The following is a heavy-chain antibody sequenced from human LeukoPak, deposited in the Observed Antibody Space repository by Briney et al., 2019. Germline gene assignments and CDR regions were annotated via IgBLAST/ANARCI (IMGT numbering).Heavy chain of an antibody. D-gene: IGHD2-2*01. J-gene: IGHJ3*02. CDR2: ISAYNGNT. Sequence: ASVKVSCKASGYTFTSYGISWVRQAPGQGLEWMGWISAYNGNTNYAQKLQGRVTMTTDTSTSTAYMELRSLRSDDTAVYYCARARCSSTSCSAFDIWGQGTMVTVSS. CDR1: GYTFTSYG. V-gene: IGHV1-18*01. CDR3: ARARCSSTSCSAFDI.